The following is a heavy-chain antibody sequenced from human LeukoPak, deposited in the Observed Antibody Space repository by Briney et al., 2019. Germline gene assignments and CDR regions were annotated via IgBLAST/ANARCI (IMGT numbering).Heavy chain of an antibody. D-gene: IGHD2-21*01. J-gene: IGHJ4*02. V-gene: IGHV4-59*08. CDR2: IYYSGST. CDR1: GGSIRNYY. CDR3: AKKGDTFDY. Sequence: PSETLSLTCTVSGGSIRNYYWSWLRQPPGKGLEWIGYIYYSGSTNYNPSLKSLITISVDTSKNQFSLKLSSVTAAVSDVYYGAKKGDTFDYWGQGTLVTVSS.